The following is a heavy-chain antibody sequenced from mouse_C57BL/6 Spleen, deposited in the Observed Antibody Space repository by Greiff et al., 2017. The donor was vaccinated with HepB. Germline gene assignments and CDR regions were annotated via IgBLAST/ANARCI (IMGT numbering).Heavy chain of an antibody. CDR2: IDPSDSYT. CDR3: ARGGMDY. J-gene: IGHJ4*01. Sequence: QVQLKQPGAELVKPGASVKLSCKASGYTFTSYWMQWVKQRPGQGLEWIGEIDPSDSYTNYNQKFKGKATLTVDTSSSTAYMQLSSLTSEDSAVYYWARGGMDYWGQGTSVTVSS. V-gene: IGHV1-50*01. CDR1: GYTFTSYW.